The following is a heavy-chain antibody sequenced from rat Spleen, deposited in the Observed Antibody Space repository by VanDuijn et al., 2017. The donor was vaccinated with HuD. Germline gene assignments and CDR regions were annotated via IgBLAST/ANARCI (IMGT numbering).Heavy chain of an antibody. CDR2: INYDGGGT. V-gene: IGHV5-20*01. CDR3: TRDRIRRSTGFDY. D-gene: IGHD1-6*01. J-gene: IGHJ2*01. CDR1: GFTFSDFY. Sequence: EVKLVESGGGLVQPGRSLKLSCAASGFTFSDFYLAWVRQTPTKGLEWVASINYDGGGTYYRDSVKGRFIISRDNAKSSLYLQMDSLRSEDTATYYCTRDRIRRSTGFDYWGQGVMVTVSS.